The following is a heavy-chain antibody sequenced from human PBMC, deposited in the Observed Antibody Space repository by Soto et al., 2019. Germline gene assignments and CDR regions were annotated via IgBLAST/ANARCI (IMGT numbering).Heavy chain of an antibody. CDR3: ARESVIAVAATDIDY. V-gene: IGHV3-7*03. Sequence: EVQLVESGGGLVQPGGSLRLSCAASGFTLSRHWMTWVRQAPGKGLEWVANIKQDGSETNYVDSVKGRFTISRDNAKNSLYLQMNSLRAEDTAVYYCARESVIAVAATDIDYWGQGTLVTVSS. J-gene: IGHJ4*02. D-gene: IGHD6-19*01. CDR1: GFTLSRHW. CDR2: IKQDGSET.